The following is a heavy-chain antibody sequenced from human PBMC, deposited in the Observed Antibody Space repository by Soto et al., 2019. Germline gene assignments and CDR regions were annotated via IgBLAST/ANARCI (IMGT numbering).Heavy chain of an antibody. J-gene: IGHJ3*01. Sequence: QVQLQESGPGLVKPSETLSLTCTVFGGSISSYYWSWVRQPPGKGLEWIAYIYYSGITSYNPSLTSRVTISVDSSKNQFSLKLTSVTAADTAVYYCARDMPRGVPTGSDAFNVWGQGTLVTVSS. D-gene: IGHD2-2*01. CDR3: ARDMPRGVPTGSDAFNV. CDR1: GGSISSYY. V-gene: IGHV4-59*01. CDR2: IYYSGIT.